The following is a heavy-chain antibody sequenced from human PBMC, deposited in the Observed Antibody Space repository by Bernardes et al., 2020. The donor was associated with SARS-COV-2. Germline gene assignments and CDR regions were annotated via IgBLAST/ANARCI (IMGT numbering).Heavy chain of an antibody. J-gene: IGHJ4*02. Sequence: SGPTLVKPTQTLTLTCTFSGFSLSTSGMCVSWIRQPPGKALEWLALIDWDDDKYYSTSLKTRLTISKDTSKNQVVLTMTNMDPVDTATYYCARIRVYSGYDLPFDYWCQGTLVTVSS. V-gene: IGHV2-70*01. D-gene: IGHD5-12*01. CDR1: GFSLSTSGMC. CDR2: IDWDDDK. CDR3: ARIRVYSGYDLPFDY.